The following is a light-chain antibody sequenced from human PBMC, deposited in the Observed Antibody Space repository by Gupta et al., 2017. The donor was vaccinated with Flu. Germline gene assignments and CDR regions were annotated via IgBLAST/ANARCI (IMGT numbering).Light chain of an antibody. CDR2: GAS. Sequence: GERAIFSCRASQSVSSYLAWYQQKPGQAPRLLIFGASNRAAGIPDRFSGSGSGTDFTLTISRLEPEDFGVYYCQQYGSSPRTFGQGTKVE. J-gene: IGKJ1*01. CDR1: QSVSSY. CDR3: QQYGSSPRT. V-gene: IGKV3-20*01.